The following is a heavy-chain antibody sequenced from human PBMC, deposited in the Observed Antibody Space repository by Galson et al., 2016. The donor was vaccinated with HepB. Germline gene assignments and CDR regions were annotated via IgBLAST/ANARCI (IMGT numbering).Heavy chain of an antibody. CDR2: IWYDGSNK. CDR3: EKGEYGQRFLGCLAPFDY. V-gene: IGHV3-33*06. Sequence: SLRLSCAASGFTFSSYGMHWVRQAPGKGLEWVAIIWYDGSNKYYADSVKGRFTISRDNSKSTLYLQMNSLRVEDTAAYYCEKGEYGQRFLGCLAPFDYWGQGALVTVSS. CDR1: GFTFSSYG. D-gene: IGHD3-3*01. J-gene: IGHJ4*02.